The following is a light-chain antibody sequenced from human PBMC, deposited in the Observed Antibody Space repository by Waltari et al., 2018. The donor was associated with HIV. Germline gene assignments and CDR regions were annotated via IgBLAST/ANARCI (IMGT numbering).Light chain of an antibody. CDR3: SSYTSSSTLRV. V-gene: IGLV2-14*01. J-gene: IGLJ3*02. Sequence: QSALTQPASVSGSPGQSITISCTGTSSDVGGYNYVSWYQQHPGTAPNLMIYEVSNRPSGVSNRFSGSKSGNTASLTISGLQAEDEADYYCSSYTSSSTLRVFGGGTKLTVL. CDR2: EVS. CDR1: SSDVGGYNY.